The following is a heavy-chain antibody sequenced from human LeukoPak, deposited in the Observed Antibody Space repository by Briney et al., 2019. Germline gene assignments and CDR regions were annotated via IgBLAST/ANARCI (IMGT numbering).Heavy chain of an antibody. V-gene: IGHV3-21*01. J-gene: IGHJ6*02. Sequence: PGGSLRLSCAASGFTFSSYSMNWVRQAPGKGLEWVSSISSSSSYIYYADSVKGRFTISRDNAKNSLYLQMNSLRAEDTAVYYCARDIGGQLWFDYYYYYGMDVWGQGTTVTGSS. D-gene: IGHD5-18*01. CDR3: ARDIGGQLWFDYYYYYGMDV. CDR1: GFTFSSYS. CDR2: ISSSSSYI.